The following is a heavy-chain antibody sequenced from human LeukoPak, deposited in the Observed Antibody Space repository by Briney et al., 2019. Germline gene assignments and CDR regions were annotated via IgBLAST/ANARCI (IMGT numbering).Heavy chain of an antibody. V-gene: IGHV1-18*01. CDR2: ISVINSGNT. CDR3: SREFPFCGADCFSGVFDI. D-gene: IGHD2-21*02. Sequence: ASVKVSCKASGYTFSSYGINWVRQAPGQGLEWMGWISVINSGNTRYAQSFQGRLTMTTDTSTTTAYMELRSLRSDDTAVYYCSREFPFCGADCFSGVFDIWGQGTMVTVS. CDR1: GYTFSSYG. J-gene: IGHJ3*02.